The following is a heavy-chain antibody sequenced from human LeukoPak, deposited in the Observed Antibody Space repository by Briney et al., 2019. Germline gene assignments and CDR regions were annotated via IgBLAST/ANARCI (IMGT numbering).Heavy chain of an antibody. Sequence: SETLSLTCTVSGGSISSYYWSWIRQPPGKGLECIGTLYYTGDTYYNPSLKSRVTISVDTSKTQFSQRLSSVTAADTAVYYCARLFDTSGPHFDYWGQGILVTVSS. D-gene: IGHD3-22*01. CDR2: LYYTGDT. V-gene: IGHV4-59*04. J-gene: IGHJ4*02. CDR3: ARLFDTSGPHFDY. CDR1: GGSISSYY.